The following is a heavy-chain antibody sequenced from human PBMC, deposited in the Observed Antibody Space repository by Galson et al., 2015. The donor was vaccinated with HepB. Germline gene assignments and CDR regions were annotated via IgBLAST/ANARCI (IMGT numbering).Heavy chain of an antibody. D-gene: IGHD3-10*01. V-gene: IGHV1-24*01. CDR1: GYTLTELS. CDR2: FDPEDGET. CDR3: ATDGRRGVIITPYYYYGMDV. Sequence: SVKVSCKVSGYTLTELSMHWVRQAPGKGLEWMGGFDPEDGETIYAQKFQGRVTMTEDTSTDTAYMELSSLRSEDTAVYYCATDGRRGVIITPYYYYGMDVWGQGTTVTVSS. J-gene: IGHJ6*02.